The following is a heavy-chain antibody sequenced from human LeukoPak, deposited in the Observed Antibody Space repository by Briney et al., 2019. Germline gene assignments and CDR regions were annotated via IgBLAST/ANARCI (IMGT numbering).Heavy chain of an antibody. CDR3: ARGIAAAGNYFDY. CDR1: GGSISSGGYS. Sequence: TSETLSLTCAASGGSISSGGYSWSWIRQPPGKGLEWIGYIYHSGSTYYNPSLKSRVTISVDRSKNQFSLKLSSVTAADTAVYYCARGIAAAGNYFDYWGQGTLVTVSS. CDR2: IYHSGST. V-gene: IGHV4-30-2*01. D-gene: IGHD6-13*01. J-gene: IGHJ4*02.